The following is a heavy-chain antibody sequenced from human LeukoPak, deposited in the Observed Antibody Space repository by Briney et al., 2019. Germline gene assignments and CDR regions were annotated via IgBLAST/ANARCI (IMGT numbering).Heavy chain of an antibody. J-gene: IGHJ4*02. CDR3: ARVGVGTVAGNYFDD. D-gene: IGHD6-19*01. V-gene: IGHV3-53*04. Sequence: QAGGSLRLSCTASGFTVSSSYITWVRQAPGKGLEWVSLIYSGGTKFYADSVKGRFTISRHNFENTLYLQMNNLRAEDTAVYYCARVGVGTVAGNYFDDWGQGTLVTVSS. CDR1: GFTVSSSY. CDR2: IYSGGTK.